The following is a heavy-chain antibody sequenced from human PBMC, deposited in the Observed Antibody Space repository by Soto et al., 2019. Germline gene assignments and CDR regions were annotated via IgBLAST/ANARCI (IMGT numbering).Heavy chain of an antibody. Sequence: GESLKISCAASGFTFSSYAMSWVRQAPGKGLEWVSAISGSGGSTYYADSVKGRFTISRDNSKNTLYLQMNSLRAEDTAVYYCSKYAAPCYQDSSGYYSGAVDIWGQRTMVTVSS. CDR3: SKYAAPCYQDSSGYYSGAVDI. V-gene: IGHV3-23*01. CDR2: ISGSGGST. CDR1: GFTFSSYA. D-gene: IGHD3-22*01. J-gene: IGHJ3*02.